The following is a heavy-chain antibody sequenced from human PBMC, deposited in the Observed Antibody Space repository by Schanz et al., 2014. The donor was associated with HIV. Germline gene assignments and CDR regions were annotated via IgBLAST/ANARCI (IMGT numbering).Heavy chain of an antibody. CDR3: ARGRRYNNYDFES. CDR2: ITAYNDNT. CDR1: GYTFIDYF. V-gene: IGHV1-18*01. Sequence: QVQLVQSGAEVKKPGASVKVSCKASGYTFIDYFMHWVRQAPGQGLEWMGWITAYNDNTNYAQKFQGRVTMTTDTSTTTVYMELRSLRSDDTAMYYCARGRRYNNYDFESWGQGTLVTVSS. D-gene: IGHD4-4*01. J-gene: IGHJ4*02.